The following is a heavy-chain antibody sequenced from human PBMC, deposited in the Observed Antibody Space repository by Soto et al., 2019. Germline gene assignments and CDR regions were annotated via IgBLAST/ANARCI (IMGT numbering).Heavy chain of an antibody. D-gene: IGHD6-25*01. Sequence: SVKVSCKASGGTFSSYAISWVRQAPGQGLEWMGGIIPIFGTANNPRSYATGYAASVKGRFAISRDDSQKSVFLQMNSLKTEDTAVYYCTRDWATALDYWGQGTLVTVSS. CDR3: TRDWATALDY. CDR2: IIPIFGTA. CDR1: GGTFSSYA. J-gene: IGHJ4*01. V-gene: IGHV1-69*05.